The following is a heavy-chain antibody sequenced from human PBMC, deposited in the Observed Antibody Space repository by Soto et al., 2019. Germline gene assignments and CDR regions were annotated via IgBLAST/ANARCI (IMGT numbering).Heavy chain of an antibody. V-gene: IGHV3-7*04. CDR2: IKQDGSEK. J-gene: IGHJ6*03. Sequence: EVQLVESGGGLVQPGGSLRLSCAASGFSFSHYCMSWVRQAPGKGLEWVANIKQDGSEKYDVDSVKGRFTISRDNAKNSMFLQMDSLRDEDTAVYYCARVPSTRDIWSYGVGGKYHYYYMDVWGKGTTVTVSS. CDR3: ARVPSTRDIWSYGVGGKYHYYYMDV. CDR1: GFSFSHYC. D-gene: IGHD1-7*01.